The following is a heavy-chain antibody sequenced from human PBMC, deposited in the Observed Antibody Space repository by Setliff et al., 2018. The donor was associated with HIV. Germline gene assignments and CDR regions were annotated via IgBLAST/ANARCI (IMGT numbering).Heavy chain of an antibody. V-gene: IGHV3-15*01. J-gene: IGHJ4*02. CDR2: IKSRADGWPT. CDR1: GFTFINTW. CDR3: ATEGYNRPLDY. Sequence: GGSLRLSCAATGFTFINTWMSWVRQAPGKGLEWVGRIKSRADGWPTDYAAPVKGRFIISTDDSKKTLYLQMNSLKTEDTAVYYCATEGYNRPLDYWGQGTLVTVSS. D-gene: IGHD5-12*01.